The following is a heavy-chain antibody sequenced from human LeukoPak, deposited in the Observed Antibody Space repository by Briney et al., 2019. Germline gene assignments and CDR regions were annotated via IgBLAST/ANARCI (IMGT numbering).Heavy chain of an antibody. CDR3: ARLMIVQTGGCYYMDV. Sequence: ASVKVSCKASGYTFTSYGISWVRQAPGQGLEWMGWISAYNGNTNYAQKLQGRVTMTTDTSTSTAYMELRSLRSDDTAVYYCARLMIVQTGGCYYMDVWRKDTTHTVPS. J-gene: IGHJ6*03. CDR2: ISAYNGNT. V-gene: IGHV1-18*01. CDR1: GYTFTSYG. D-gene: IGHD3-22*01.